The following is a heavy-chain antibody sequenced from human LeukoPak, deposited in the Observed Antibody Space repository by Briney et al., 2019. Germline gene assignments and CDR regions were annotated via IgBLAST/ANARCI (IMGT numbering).Heavy chain of an antibody. CDR3: ARNFAGSSRDY. CDR1: GFTFSIYG. Sequence: GESLKISCAASGFTFSIYGMHWVRQAPGKGLVWVSRISPDGSSTNNADSVKGRFTISRDNARNILYLQMNSLRAEDTAVYYRARNFAGSSRDYWGQGPLVTVSS. CDR2: ISPDGSST. J-gene: IGHJ4*02. D-gene: IGHD6-13*01. V-gene: IGHV3-74*01.